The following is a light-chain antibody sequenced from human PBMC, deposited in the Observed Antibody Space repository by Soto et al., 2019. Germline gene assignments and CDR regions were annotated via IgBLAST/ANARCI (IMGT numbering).Light chain of an antibody. CDR1: SSDVGGYKY. V-gene: IGLV2-8*01. Sequence: QSALTQPPSASGSPGQSVTISCTGTSSDVGGYKYVSWYQQKSGKAPKLIIYQVSERPSGVPDRFSGSKSDNTASLTVSGLQAEDEADYYCSAYAGLNNVIFGGGTKLTVL. CDR3: SAYAGLNNVI. CDR2: QVS. J-gene: IGLJ2*01.